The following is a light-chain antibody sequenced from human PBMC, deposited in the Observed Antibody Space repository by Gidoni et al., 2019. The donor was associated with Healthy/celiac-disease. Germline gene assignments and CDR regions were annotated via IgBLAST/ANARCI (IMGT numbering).Light chain of an antibody. CDR2: SNN. Sequence: QSVLTQPPSASGPPGQRVPIPCSGSSSNIGSNTVNWSQHLPGPAPKLLFYSNNQRPSGVPDRFSGSKSGTSASLAISGLQSEDEADYYCAAWDDSLNGPVFGGGTKLTVL. V-gene: IGLV1-44*01. CDR1: SSNIGSNT. CDR3: AAWDDSLNGPV. J-gene: IGLJ2*01.